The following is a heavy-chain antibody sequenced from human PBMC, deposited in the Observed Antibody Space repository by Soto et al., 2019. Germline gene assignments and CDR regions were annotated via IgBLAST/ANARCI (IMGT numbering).Heavy chain of an antibody. Sequence: SETLSLTCTVSGGSISSGSYNWGWIRQTPGKGLEWIGSIYYSGTTYYNPSLKSRVTISVDTSKNQFSLKLSSVTAADTAVYYCATFYGGNSAAAFWGQGTLVTVSS. CDR1: GGSISSGSYN. CDR2: IYYSGTT. CDR3: ATFYGGNSAAAF. J-gene: IGHJ4*02. D-gene: IGHD4-17*01. V-gene: IGHV4-39*01.